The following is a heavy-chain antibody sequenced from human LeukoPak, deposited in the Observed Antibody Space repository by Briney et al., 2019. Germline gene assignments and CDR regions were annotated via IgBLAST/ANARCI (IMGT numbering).Heavy chain of an antibody. J-gene: IGHJ3*02. V-gene: IGHV3-21*01. Sequence: GSLRLSCAASGVTFSSYSMNWVRQGPGQGLEVVSSISSNSSYIYYADSVKGGFTTSRDNAKNSLYLQMHSLRATDTAVYYCATLIAAAEDAFDIWGQGTMVTVSS. CDR1: GVTFSSYS. D-gene: IGHD6-13*01. CDR3: ATLIAAAEDAFDI. CDR2: ISSNSSYI.